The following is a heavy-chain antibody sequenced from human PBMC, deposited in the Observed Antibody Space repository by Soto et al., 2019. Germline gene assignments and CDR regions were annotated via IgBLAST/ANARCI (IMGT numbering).Heavy chain of an antibody. Sequence: PGGSLRLSCVASGFTFSGYTMNWVRQAPGKGLEWVSCISSTGNYIYYADSLKGRFTISRDNAKNSLYLQMNSLRAEDTAVYYCARDGGYTYDLDYWGQGTLVTVSS. V-gene: IGHV3-21*01. CDR3: ARDGGYTYDLDY. CDR2: ISSTGNYI. J-gene: IGHJ4*02. D-gene: IGHD5-18*01. CDR1: GFTFSGYT.